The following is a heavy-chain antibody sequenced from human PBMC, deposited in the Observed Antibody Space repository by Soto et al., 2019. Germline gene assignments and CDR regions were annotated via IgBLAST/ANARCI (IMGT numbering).Heavy chain of an antibody. CDR2: ISAYNGNT. D-gene: IGHD3-22*01. V-gene: IGHV1-18*01. J-gene: IGHJ1*01. CDR3: ARGEYDSSGYSTAEYFQH. Sequence: ASVKVSCKASGYTFTSYGISWVRQAPGQGLEWMGWISAYNGNTNYAQKLQGRVTMTTDTSTSTAYMELRSLRSDDTAVYYCARGEYDSSGYSTAEYFQHWGQGTLVTVSS. CDR1: GYTFTSYG.